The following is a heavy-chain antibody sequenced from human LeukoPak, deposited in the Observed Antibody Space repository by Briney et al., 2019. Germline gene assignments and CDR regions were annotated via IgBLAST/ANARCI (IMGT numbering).Heavy chain of an antibody. CDR3: ARDWGSNYGDYNDAFDI. J-gene: IGHJ3*02. V-gene: IGHV3-30-3*01. D-gene: IGHD4-17*01. Sequence: GGSLRLSCAASGFTFSSYAMHWVRQAPGKGLEWVAVISYDGSNKYYADSVKGRFTISRDNSKNTLYLQMNSLRAEDTAVYYCARDWGSNYGDYNDAFDIWGQGTMVTVSS. CDR2: ISYDGSNK. CDR1: GFTFSSYA.